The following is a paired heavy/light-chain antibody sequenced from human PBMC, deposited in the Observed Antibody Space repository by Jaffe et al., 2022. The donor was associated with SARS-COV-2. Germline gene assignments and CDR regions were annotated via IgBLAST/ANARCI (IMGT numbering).Heavy chain of an antibody. CDR1: GFTFSSYT. V-gene: IGHV3-30*04. CDR2: ISYDGSNK. CDR3: ARDSDRRGWGGSYDY. D-gene: IGHD1-26*01. Sequence: QVQLVESGGGVVQPGRSLRLSCAASGFTFSSYTMHWVRQAPGKGLEWVAVISYDGSNKYYADSVKGRFTISRDNSKNTLHLQMNSLRAEDTTVYYCARDSDRRGWGGSYDYWGQGTLVTVSS. J-gene: IGHJ4*02.
Light chain of an antibody. J-gene: IGKJ1*01. V-gene: IGKV1-39*01. CDR3: QQTYSTPPT. CDR2: AAS. Sequence: DIQMTQSPSSLSASVGDRVTITCRASQSMSTYLNWYQQKPGKAPKLLIFAASSLQSGVPSRFSGSGSGTDFTLTISSLQPEDFATYYCQQTYSTPPTFGQGTKVEIK. CDR1: QSMSTY.